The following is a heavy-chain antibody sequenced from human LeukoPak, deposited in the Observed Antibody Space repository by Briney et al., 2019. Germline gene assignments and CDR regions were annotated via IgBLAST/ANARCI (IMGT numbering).Heavy chain of an antibody. J-gene: IGHJ5*02. CDR2: ISAYNGNT. Sequence: GASVKVSCKASGYTFTSYGISWVRQAPGQGLEWMGWISAYNGNTNYAQKLQGRVTMTTDTSTSTAYMELRSLRSDDTAVYYCARVIIAVAGDPYVGYNWFDPWGQGTLVTVSS. D-gene: IGHD6-19*01. CDR1: GYTFTSYG. CDR3: ARVIIAVAGDPYVGYNWFDP. V-gene: IGHV1-18*01.